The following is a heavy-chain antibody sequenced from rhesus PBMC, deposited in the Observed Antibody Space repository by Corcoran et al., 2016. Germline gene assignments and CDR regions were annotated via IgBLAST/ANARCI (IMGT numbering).Heavy chain of an antibody. CDR1: GFSISTSGTG. Sequence: QVTLKESGPALVKPTQTLTLTCTFSGFSISTSGTGVGWIRQPPGKALEWLASIYWNDSKYYSTSLNSRLTISKDPSKNQVVLTMTNMDPVDTATYYCARVLSGSWNGVYFEFWGQGALVTVSS. J-gene: IGHJ1*01. V-gene: IGHV2-95*01. D-gene: IGHD6-25*01. CDR2: IYWNDSK. CDR3: ARVLSGSWNGVYFEF.